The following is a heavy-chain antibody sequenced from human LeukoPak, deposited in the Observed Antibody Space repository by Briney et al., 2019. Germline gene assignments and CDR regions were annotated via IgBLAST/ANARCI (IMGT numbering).Heavy chain of an antibody. Sequence: ASVKVSCKASGYTFTSYAINWVRQAPGQGPEWMGWMNPNSGNTGYGQKFQGRVTMTRDTSISTAYMELRSLRSENTAVYYCARGRLTTVTTWYYHGMDVWGQGTTVTVSS. D-gene: IGHD4-17*01. V-gene: IGHV1-8*01. CDR3: ARGRLTTVTTWYYHGMDV. CDR2: MNPNSGNT. J-gene: IGHJ6*02. CDR1: GYTFTSYA.